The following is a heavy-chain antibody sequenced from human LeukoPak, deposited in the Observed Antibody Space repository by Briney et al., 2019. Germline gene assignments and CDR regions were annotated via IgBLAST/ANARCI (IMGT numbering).Heavy chain of an antibody. D-gene: IGHD1-26*01. V-gene: IGHV3-30*18. Sequence: GGSLRLSCAASGFTFSSYGMHWVRQAPGKGLEWVAVISYVGSSKYYGDSVKGRFTISRDNSKNTLYLQMNSLRPEDTAVYYCAKDVVGARYNYFDYWGQGTLVTVSS. CDR2: ISYVGSSK. J-gene: IGHJ4*02. CDR3: AKDVVGARYNYFDY. CDR1: GFTFSSYG.